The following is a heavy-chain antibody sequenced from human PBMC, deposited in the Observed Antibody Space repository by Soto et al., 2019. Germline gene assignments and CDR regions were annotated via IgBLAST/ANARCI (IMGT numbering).Heavy chain of an antibody. CDR1: GYSFTSYW. D-gene: IGHD4-4*01. CDR3: ARLVDDYSLSDGMDL. Sequence: GESLKISCKGSGYSFTSYWIAWVRQVPGKGLELMGVIYPGDSDIRYSPSFQGQVTISADKSISTAYLQWSSLKASDTAMYYCARLVDDYSLSDGMDLWGQGTPVTVSS. CDR2: IYPGDSDI. V-gene: IGHV5-51*01. J-gene: IGHJ6*02.